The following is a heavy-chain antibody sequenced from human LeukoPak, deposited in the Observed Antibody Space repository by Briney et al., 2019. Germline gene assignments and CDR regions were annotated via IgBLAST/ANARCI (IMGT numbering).Heavy chain of an antibody. J-gene: IGHJ4*02. CDR2: IYYSGST. V-gene: IGHV4-39*01. D-gene: IGHD4-11*01. CDR1: GGSISSSSYY. Sequence: SETLSLTCTVSGGSISSSSYYWGWIRQPPGKGLEWIGSIYYSGSTYYNPSLKSRVSISVDTSKNQFSLKLSSVTAADTAVYYCARLVTTVVIWGQGTLVTVSS. CDR3: ARLVTTVVI.